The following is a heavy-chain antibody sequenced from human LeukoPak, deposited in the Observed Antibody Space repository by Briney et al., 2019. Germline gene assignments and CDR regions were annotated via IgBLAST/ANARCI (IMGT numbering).Heavy chain of an antibody. CDR1: GFTFSSYA. J-gene: IGHJ6*03. V-gene: IGHV3-23*01. D-gene: IGHD5-18*01. CDR2: ISGSGGST. CDR3: AKALSRYSYGYGYYYYYMDV. Sequence: GGSLRLSCAASGFTFSSYAMSWVRQAPGKGLEWVSAISGSGGSTYYADSVKGRFTISRGNSKNTLYLQMNSLRAEDTAVYYCAKALSRYSYGYGYYYYYMDVWGKGTTVTVSS.